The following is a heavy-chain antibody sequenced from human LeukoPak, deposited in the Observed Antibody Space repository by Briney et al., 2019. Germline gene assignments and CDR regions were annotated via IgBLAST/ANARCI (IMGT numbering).Heavy chain of an antibody. J-gene: IGHJ4*02. CDR3: TRIGHSDIFDY. V-gene: IGHV3-13*01. CDR2: IDTAGDT. CDR1: GFTFSSYD. Sequence: GGSQRLSCAASGFTFSSYDMHWVRQATGKGLEWVSAIDTAGDTYCPGSVKGRFTISRENAKNSLYLQINNLRAGDTAVYYCTRIGHSDIFDYWGQGTLVTVSS. D-gene: IGHD2-21*02.